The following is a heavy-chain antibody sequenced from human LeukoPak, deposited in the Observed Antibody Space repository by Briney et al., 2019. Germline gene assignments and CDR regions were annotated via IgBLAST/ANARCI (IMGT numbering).Heavy chain of an antibody. V-gene: IGHV4-59*01. CDR2: IYYSGST. J-gene: IGHJ4*02. Sequence: SETLSLTCTVSGGSISSYYWSWIRQPPGKGLEWIGYIYYSGSTTYNPSLKSRVTISVDTSKNQFSLKLSSVTAADTAVYYCARDTAMALDYWGQGTLVTVSS. D-gene: IGHD5-18*01. CDR1: GGSISSYY. CDR3: ARDTAMALDY.